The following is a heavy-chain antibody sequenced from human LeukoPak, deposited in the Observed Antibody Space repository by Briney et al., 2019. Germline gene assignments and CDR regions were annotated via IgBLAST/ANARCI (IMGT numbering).Heavy chain of an antibody. D-gene: IGHD2-15*01. V-gene: IGHV4-61*02. CDR2: IYTSGST. CDR3: ASDRIEVDAFDI. J-gene: IGHJ3*02. CDR1: GGSISSGSYF. Sequence: PSETLSLTCTVSGGSISSGSYFWSWIRQPAGKGLEWIGRIYTSGSTNYNPSLKSRVTISVDTSKNQFSLKLSSVTAADTAVYYCASDRIEVDAFDIWGQGTMVTVSS.